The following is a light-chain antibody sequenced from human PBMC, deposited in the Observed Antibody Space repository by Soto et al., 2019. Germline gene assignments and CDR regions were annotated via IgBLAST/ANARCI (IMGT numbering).Light chain of an antibody. CDR2: GNN. J-gene: IGLJ2*01. V-gene: IGLV1-40*01. CDR3: QSYDRSLSGHVI. Sequence: QSVLTQPPSVSGAPGQRVTISCTGSSSNIGAGYDVHWYQHLPGTAPKPLIYGNNNRPSGVPDRFSGSKSGTSASLAITGLQAEDEADYYCQSYDRSLSGHVIFGGGTKVTVL. CDR1: SSNIGAGYD.